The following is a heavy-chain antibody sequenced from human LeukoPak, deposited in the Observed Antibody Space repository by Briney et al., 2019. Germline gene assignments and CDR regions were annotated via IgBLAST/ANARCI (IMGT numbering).Heavy chain of an antibody. CDR1: GFTFSSYA. D-gene: IGHD3-9*01. Sequence: GGSLRLSCAASGFTFSSYAMHWVRQAPGKGLEYVSAISSNGGSTYYANSVKGRFTISRDNSKNTLYLQMGSLRAEDMVVYYCASSDFDWPDYGMDVWGQGTTVTVSS. V-gene: IGHV3-64*01. J-gene: IGHJ6*02. CDR3: ASSDFDWPDYGMDV. CDR2: ISSNGGST.